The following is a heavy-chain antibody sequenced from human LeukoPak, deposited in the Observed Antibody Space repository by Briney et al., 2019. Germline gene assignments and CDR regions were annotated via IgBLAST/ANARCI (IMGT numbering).Heavy chain of an antibody. D-gene: IGHD7-27*01. CDR2: VKGDGSGI. V-gene: IGHV3-74*01. CDR1: GFSFSDYW. Sequence: GGSLRLSCAASGFSFSDYWMLWVRQAPGKGLLWVSRVKGDGSGITYADSVKGRFTISRDNAKNTLYLQMNSLRVEDTAVYYCARDYWGSGGYWGQGTLVTVSS. J-gene: IGHJ4*02. CDR3: ARDYWGSGGY.